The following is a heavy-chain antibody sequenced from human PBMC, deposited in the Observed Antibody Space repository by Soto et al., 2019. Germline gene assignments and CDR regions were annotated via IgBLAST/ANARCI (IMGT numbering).Heavy chain of an antibody. CDR3: ARDSSTWTSQNLAGGGDY. CDR2: INPSSGRA. CDR1: GYTFTNYY. D-gene: IGHD3-10*01. V-gene: IGHV1-46*01. Sequence: QVQMVQSGAEVKKPGASLNISCKASGYTFTNYYVHWVRQAPGQGLEWLGIINPSSGRASYAQNLQGRPTLAGDTSTGTVYMDLTRLGSEGTAVYFCARDSSTWTSQNLAGGGDYWGQGTLVIVSS. J-gene: IGHJ4*02.